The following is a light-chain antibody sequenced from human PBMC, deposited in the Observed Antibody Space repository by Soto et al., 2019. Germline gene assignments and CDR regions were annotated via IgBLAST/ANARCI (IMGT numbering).Light chain of an antibody. CDR2: GAS. J-gene: IGKJ1*01. CDR1: QSVDIN. V-gene: IGKV3-15*01. CDR3: QQYRNWPRT. Sequence: EIVLTQSPATLSVSPGDRVTLSCRAIQSVDINLAWYQQRAGQAPRILVYGASTKATDMPGRFSGRGSGTEFTLTINNLQSEDFAVYYCQQYRNWPRTFGQGTKVEIK.